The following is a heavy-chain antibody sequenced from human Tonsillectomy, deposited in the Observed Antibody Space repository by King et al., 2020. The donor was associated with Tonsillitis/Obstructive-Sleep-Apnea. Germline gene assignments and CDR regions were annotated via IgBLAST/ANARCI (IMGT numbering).Heavy chain of an antibody. V-gene: IGHV4-34*01. J-gene: IGHJ6*03. CDR3: ASFRPTVVKPSRYYYMDV. Sequence: VQLQQWGAGLLKPSETLSLTCAVYGGSFSGYYWSWIRQPPGKGLEWIGEINHSGSTNYNPSLKSRVTISVDTSKNQFSLKLSSVTAADTAVYYCASFRPTVVKPSRYYYMDVWGKGTTVTVSS. CDR1: GGSFSGYY. D-gene: IGHD4-23*01. CDR2: INHSGST.